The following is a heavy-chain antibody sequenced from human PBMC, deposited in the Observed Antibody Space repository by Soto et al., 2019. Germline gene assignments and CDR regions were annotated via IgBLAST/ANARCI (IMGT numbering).Heavy chain of an antibody. CDR3: AREKRANGYFDY. CDR2: IKQAGSEK. Sequence: EVQLVESGGGLVQTGGSLRLSCAASGFTFSAYWMSWVRQAPGKGLEWVANIKQAGSEKYYVDSVNGRFIISRDDATNSLFLQVNSLRVEDTAVYSCAREKRANGYFDYWGQGTLVTVSS. D-gene: IGHD6-25*01. CDR1: GFTFSAYW. J-gene: IGHJ4*02. V-gene: IGHV3-7*01.